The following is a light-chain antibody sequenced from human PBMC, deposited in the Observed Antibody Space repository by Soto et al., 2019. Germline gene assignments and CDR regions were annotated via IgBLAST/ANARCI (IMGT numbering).Light chain of an antibody. V-gene: IGKV1-5*03. CDR3: QQHDTYSS. CDR1: QSVRRS. CDR2: KAS. Sequence: DIQMTQSPSTLSAAVGDRVSITCRASQSVRRSVAWYQQKPGKAPKLLIYKASTLESGVPSRFSGSGSGTEFTLTISSLQPDDFATYYCQQHDTYSSFGQGTKVEIK. J-gene: IGKJ1*01.